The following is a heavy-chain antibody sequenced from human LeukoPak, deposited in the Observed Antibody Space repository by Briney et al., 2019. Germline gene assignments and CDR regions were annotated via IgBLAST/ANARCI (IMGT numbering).Heavy chain of an antibody. V-gene: IGHV3-74*01. CDR2: INSDGSST. D-gene: IGHD6-19*01. CDR1: GFTFSSYW. Sequence: QTGGSLRLSCAASGFTFSSYWMHWVRQAPGKGLVWVSRINSDGSSTSYADSVKGRFTISRDNSKNTLYLQMNSLRAEDTAVYYCAKARGGIAVAGYYFDYWGQGTLVTVSS. J-gene: IGHJ4*02. CDR3: AKARGGIAVAGYYFDY.